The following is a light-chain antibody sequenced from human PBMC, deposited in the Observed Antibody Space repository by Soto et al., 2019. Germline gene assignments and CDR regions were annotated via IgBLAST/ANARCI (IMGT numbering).Light chain of an antibody. CDR1: QSVGSY. Sequence: LTQSTVALSWSPGEIAALSGRASQSVGSYLAWYQQKPGQAPRLLIYDTSNRATGIPARFSGSGSGTDFTLTISTLEPEDFAVYYCQQRQNWPPITFGQGTRLEIK. CDR2: DTS. V-gene: IGKV3-11*01. CDR3: QQRQNWPPIT. J-gene: IGKJ5*01.